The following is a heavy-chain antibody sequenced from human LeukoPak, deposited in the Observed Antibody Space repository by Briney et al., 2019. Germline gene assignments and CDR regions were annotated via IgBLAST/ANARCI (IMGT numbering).Heavy chain of an antibody. CDR1: GYSFTSYW. D-gene: IGHD2-15*01. CDR3: DRIGTSVVVAATPVDY. J-gene: IGHJ4*02. V-gene: IGHV5-51*03. CDR2: IYPGDSDT. Sequence: GESLKISCKGSGYSFTSYWIGWVRQMPGKGLEWMGVIYPGDSDTRYSPSFQGQVTISADKSISTAYLQWSSLKASDTAMYYCDRIGTSVVVAATPVDYWGQGTLVTVSS.